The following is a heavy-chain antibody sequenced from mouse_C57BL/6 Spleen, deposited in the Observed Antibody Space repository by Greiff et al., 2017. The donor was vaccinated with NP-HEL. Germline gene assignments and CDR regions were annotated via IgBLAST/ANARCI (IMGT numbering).Heavy chain of an antibody. J-gene: IGHJ3*01. D-gene: IGHD3-2*02. V-gene: IGHV1-61*01. CDR1: GYTFTSYW. Sequence: QVQLQQPGAELVRPGSSVKLSCKASGYTFTSYWMDWVKQRPGQGLEWIGNIYPSDSETNYNQKFKDKATLTVDTSSSTAYMQLSSLTSEDSAVYYCAREQAGAWCAYWGQGTLVTVSA. CDR3: AREQAGAWCAY. CDR2: IYPSDSET.